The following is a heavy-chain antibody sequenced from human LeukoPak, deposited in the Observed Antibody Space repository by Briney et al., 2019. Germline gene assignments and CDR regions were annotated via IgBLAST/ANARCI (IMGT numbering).Heavy chain of an antibody. CDR3: AKVFVSGYYVSYFDY. CDR1: GFTLSSYA. V-gene: IGHV3-23*01. CDR2: ISGSGGST. D-gene: IGHD3-3*01. Sequence: PGGSLRLSCAASGFTLSSYAMSWVRQAPGKGLEWVSAISGSGGSTYYADSVKGRFTISRDNSKNTLYLQMNSLRAEDTAVYYCAKVFVSGYYVSYFDYWGQGTLVTVSS. J-gene: IGHJ4*02.